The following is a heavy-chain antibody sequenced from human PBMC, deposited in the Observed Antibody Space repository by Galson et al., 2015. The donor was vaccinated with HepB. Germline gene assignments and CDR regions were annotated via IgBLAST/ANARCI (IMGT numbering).Heavy chain of an antibody. CDR3: ARVYGDADY. CDR2: MNPKSGNT. J-gene: IGHJ4*02. CDR1: GYTFTNCD. Sequence: SVKVSCKASGYTFTNCDINWVRQAAGQGLEWMGWMNPKSGNTGSAQKFQGRVTMTRDTSISTAYMELSNLRFEGTAVYYCARVYGDADYWGQGTLVTVSS. D-gene: IGHD4-17*01. V-gene: IGHV1-8*01.